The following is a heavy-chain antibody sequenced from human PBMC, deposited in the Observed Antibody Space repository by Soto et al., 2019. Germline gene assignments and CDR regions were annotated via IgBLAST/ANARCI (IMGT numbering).Heavy chain of an antibody. J-gene: IGHJ4*01. CDR1: GDSISTYY. Sequence: PSETLSLTCTVSGDSISTYYWTWIRQPPGKELEWIGFVYYSGITNYNPSLKSRVTISVDMPNNQFSLKLNSVTAADTAVYYCAIRLALNPSYYFYDWSKGSLVTVYS. CDR3: AIRLALNPSYYFYD. D-gene: IGHD2-2*01. V-gene: IGHV4-59*08. CDR2: VYYSGIT.